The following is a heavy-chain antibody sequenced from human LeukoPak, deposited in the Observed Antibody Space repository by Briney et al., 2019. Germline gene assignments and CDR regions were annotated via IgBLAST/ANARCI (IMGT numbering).Heavy chain of an antibody. CDR2: IYYSGST. J-gene: IGHJ6*02. V-gene: IGHV4-59*08. Sequence: SETLSLTCTVSGGSISSYYWSWIRQPPGKGLEWIGYIYYSGSTNYNPSLKSRVTISVDTSRNQFSLKLKSVTAADTAMYYCARADESLVYGMDAWGQGTTVIVSS. CDR1: GGSISSYY. CDR3: ARADESLVYGMDA.